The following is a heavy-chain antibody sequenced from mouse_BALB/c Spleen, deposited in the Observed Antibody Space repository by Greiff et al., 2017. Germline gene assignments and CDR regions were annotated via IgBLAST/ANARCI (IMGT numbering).Heavy chain of an antibody. Sequence: EVQLQQSGAELVKPGASVKISCKTSGYTFTEYTMHWVKQSHGQGLEWIGGINPNNGGTNYNQKFKGKATLTVDKSSSTAYMELSSLTSEDSAVYFCAREDYYGYSDYWGQGTTLTVSS. V-gene: IGHV1-18*01. CDR2: INPNNGGT. D-gene: IGHD1-1*01. CDR3: AREDYYGYSDY. CDR1: GYTFTEYT. J-gene: IGHJ2*01.